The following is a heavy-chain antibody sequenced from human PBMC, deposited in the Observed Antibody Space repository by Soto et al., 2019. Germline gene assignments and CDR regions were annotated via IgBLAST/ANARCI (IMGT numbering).Heavy chain of an antibody. Sequence: PSQTLSLTRAISGVSVSSNSAAMNWIRQSPSGGLEWLGRTYFRSKWYTDYAVYVKRPITIKPDTSKNQFSLQLKAVAPEDMAVYYCARDGYCSGGSWYSVVYYYGMDVWGQGTTVTSP. CDR2: TYFRSKWYT. D-gene: IGHD2-15*01. CDR1: GVSVSSNSAA. J-gene: IGHJ6*02. CDR3: ARDGYCSGGSWYSVVYYYGMDV. V-gene: IGHV6-1*01.